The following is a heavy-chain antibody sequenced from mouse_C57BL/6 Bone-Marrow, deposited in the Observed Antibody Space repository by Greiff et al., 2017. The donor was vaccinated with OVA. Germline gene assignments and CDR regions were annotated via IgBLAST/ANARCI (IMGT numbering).Heavy chain of an antibody. CDR3: ARGSPFAY. CDR1: GYTFTDYN. V-gene: IGHV1-18*01. Sequence: VQLVESGPELVKPGASVKIPCKASGYTFTDYNMDWVKQSPGKSLEWIGDINPNTGGTIYNQKFKGKATLTVDKSSSTAYMELRSLTSEDTAVYYCARGSPFAYWGQGTLVTVSA. J-gene: IGHJ3*01. CDR2: INPNTGGT. D-gene: IGHD1-1*01.